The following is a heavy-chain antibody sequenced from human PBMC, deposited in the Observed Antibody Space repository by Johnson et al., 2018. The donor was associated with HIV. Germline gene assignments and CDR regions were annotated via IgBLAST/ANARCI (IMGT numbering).Heavy chain of an antibody. CDR2: IYSGGST. V-gene: IGHV3-66*02. D-gene: IGHD6-13*01. Sequence: VQLVESGGGLVQPGGSLRLSCAASGFTVSSNYMSWVRQAPGKGLEWVSVIYSGGSTYDADSVKGRFTISRDNSKNTLYLQMNSLRAEDTAVYYCARARDRSSSRDAFDIWGQGTMVTVSS. CDR1: GFTVSSNY. CDR3: ARARDRSSSRDAFDI. J-gene: IGHJ3*02.